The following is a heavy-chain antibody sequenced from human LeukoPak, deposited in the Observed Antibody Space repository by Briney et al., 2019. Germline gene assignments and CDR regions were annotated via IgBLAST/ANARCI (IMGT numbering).Heavy chain of an antibody. CDR2: IKQDGSEN. CDR3: ARDYPGYSGYDLFDY. J-gene: IGHJ4*02. CDR1: GVTVSSNY. D-gene: IGHD5-12*01. V-gene: IGHV3-7*01. Sequence: GGSLRLSCAASGVTVSSNYMSWVRQAPGKGLDWVANIKQDGSENYYVDSVKGRFTISRDNAKNSLYLQMNSLRAEDTAVYYCARDYPGYSGYDLFDYWGQGTLVTVSS.